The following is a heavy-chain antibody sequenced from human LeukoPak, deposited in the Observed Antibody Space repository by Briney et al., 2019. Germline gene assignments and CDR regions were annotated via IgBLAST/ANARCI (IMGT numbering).Heavy chain of an antibody. CDR1: GYTFTDYY. J-gene: IGHJ5*02. D-gene: IGHD3-22*01. Sequence: ASVKISCKVSGYTFTDYYMHWVQQAPGKGLEWVGLVDPEDGETIYAEKFQGRVTITADTSTDTAYMELSSLRSEDTAVYYCATSPSDYYDSSGYSTWGQGTLVTVSS. CDR3: ATSPSDYYDSSGYST. V-gene: IGHV1-69-2*01. CDR2: VDPEDGET.